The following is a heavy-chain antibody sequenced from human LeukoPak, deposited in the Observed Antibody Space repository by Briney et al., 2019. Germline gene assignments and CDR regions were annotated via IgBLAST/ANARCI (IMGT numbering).Heavy chain of an antibody. CDR3: ARGMALRYFDWFGGPLRFSGGHDY. CDR1: GGSFSGYY. V-gene: IGHV4-34*01. Sequence: SETLSLTCAVYGGSFSGYYWSWIRQPPGKGLEWIGEINHSGSTNYNPSLKSRVTISVDMSKNQFSLKLSSVTAADTAVYYCARGMALRYFDWFGGPLRFSGGHDYWGQGTLVTVSS. D-gene: IGHD3-9*01. CDR2: INHSGST. J-gene: IGHJ4*02.